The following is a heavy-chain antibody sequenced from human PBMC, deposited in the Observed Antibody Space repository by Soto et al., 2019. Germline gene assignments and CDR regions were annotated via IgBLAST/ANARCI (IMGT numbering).Heavy chain of an antibody. Sequence: ASVKVSCKASGYTFTSYDINWVRQATGQGLEWMGWMNPNSGNTGYAQKFQGRVTMTRNTSISTAYMELNSLRSEDTAVYYCARAYFDWLFNYYYYYMDVWGKGTTVTVSS. D-gene: IGHD3-9*01. CDR3: ARAYFDWLFNYYYYYMDV. J-gene: IGHJ6*03. CDR1: GYTFTSYD. CDR2: MNPNSGNT. V-gene: IGHV1-8*01.